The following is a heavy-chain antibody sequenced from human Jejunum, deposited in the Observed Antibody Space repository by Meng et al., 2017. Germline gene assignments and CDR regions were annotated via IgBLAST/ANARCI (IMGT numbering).Heavy chain of an antibody. V-gene: IGHV4-34*01. CDR3: TRGTDRAKSGDY. CDR1: GGSSSGFY. J-gene: IGHJ4*02. Sequence: QLHLQQWGAGLLKPSETLSLTCAVYGGSSSGFYLSWIRQPPGKGLEWIGEIHPSGSTDYNPSLKSRLTISLDTSKNQFSLSLNSATAADTGIYYCTRGTDRAKSGDYWGQGTLVTVSS. D-gene: IGHD1-14*01. CDR2: IHPSGST.